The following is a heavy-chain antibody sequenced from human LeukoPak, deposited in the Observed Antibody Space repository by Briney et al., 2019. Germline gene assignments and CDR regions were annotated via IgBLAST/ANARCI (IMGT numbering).Heavy chain of an antibody. CDR1: GGSFSGYY. Sequence: PSETLSLTCAVYGGSFSGYYWSWIRQPPGKGLEWIGEINHSGSTNYNPSLKSRVTISVDTSKNQFSLKLSSVTAADTAVYYCARELDDSSGYYYLPTYYFDYWGRGTLVTVSS. V-gene: IGHV4-34*01. CDR2: INHSGST. D-gene: IGHD3-22*01. J-gene: IGHJ4*02. CDR3: ARELDDSSGYYYLPTYYFDY.